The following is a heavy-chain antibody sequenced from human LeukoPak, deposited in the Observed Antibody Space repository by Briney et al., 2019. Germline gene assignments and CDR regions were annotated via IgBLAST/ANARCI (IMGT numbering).Heavy chain of an antibody. CDR3: ARESIVVVVAATGIDY. D-gene: IGHD2-15*01. CDR1: GYTFTGYY. Sequence: ASVQVSCKASGYTFTGYYMHWVRQAPGQGLEWMGWINPNSGGTNYAQKFQGRVTITRDTSISTAYMELSRLRSDDTAVYYCARESIVVVVAATGIDYWGQGTLVTVSS. J-gene: IGHJ4*02. V-gene: IGHV1-2*02. CDR2: INPNSGGT.